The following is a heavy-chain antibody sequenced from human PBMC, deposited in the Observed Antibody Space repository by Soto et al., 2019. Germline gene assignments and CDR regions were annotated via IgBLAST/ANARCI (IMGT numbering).Heavy chain of an antibody. CDR3: AKQFSSSTWYPFDH. CDR2: ISAGVIDT. CDR1: GFTYNIYA. V-gene: IGHV3-23*01. Sequence: EVQLLESGEALVQPGGSLRLSCAASGFTYNIYAMSWVRQAPGKGLEWVSGISAGVIDTYYADSVKGRFTVSSDDSKNTLYLQMNSLRADDTAVYYCAKQFSSSTWYPFDHWGRGTLVTVSS. J-gene: IGHJ4*02. D-gene: IGHD6-13*01.